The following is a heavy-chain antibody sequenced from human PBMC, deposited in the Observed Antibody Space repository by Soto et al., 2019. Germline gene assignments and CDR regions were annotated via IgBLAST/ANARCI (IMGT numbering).Heavy chain of an antibody. CDR2: ISGSGGST. J-gene: IGHJ6*03. CDR1: GFTFSSYA. CDR3: AKYPGIKGYYYYYMDV. V-gene: IGHV3-23*01. D-gene: IGHD3-3*02. Sequence: EVQLLESGGGLVQPGGSLRLSCAASGFTFSSYAMSWVRQAPGKGLEWVSAISGSGGSTYYADSVKGRFTISRDNSKNTLYLQMNSLRAEDTAVYYCAKYPGIKGYYYYYMDVWGKGTTVTVSS.